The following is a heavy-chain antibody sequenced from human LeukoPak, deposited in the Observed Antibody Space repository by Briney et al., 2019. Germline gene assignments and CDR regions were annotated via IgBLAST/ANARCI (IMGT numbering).Heavy chain of an antibody. CDR1: GGSISSSNYYY. J-gene: IGHJ3*02. CDR3: ARQVAGYAFDI. V-gene: IGHV4-39*01. Sequence: SETLSLTCGVSGGSISSSNYYYWGWIRQPPGKGLEWIGNIYYSGSTYYNPSLKSRVTISVDTSKNQFSLNLTSVTAADTAVYYCARQVAGYAFDIWGQGTMVTVSS. CDR2: IYYSGST. D-gene: IGHD6-19*01.